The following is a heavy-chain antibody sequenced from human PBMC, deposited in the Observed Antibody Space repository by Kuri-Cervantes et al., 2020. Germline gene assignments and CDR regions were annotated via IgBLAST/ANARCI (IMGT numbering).Heavy chain of an antibody. CDR1: GGSISSSSYY. CDR2: IYYSGST. V-gene: IGHV4-39*07. J-gene: IGHJ6*03. Sequence: SETLSLTCTVSGGSISSSSYYWGWIRQPPGKGLERIGSIYYSGSTYYNPSLKSRVTISVDTSKNQFSLKLSSVTAADTAVYYCARGRDYYYYYMDVWGKGTTVTVSS. CDR3: ARGRDYYYYYMDV.